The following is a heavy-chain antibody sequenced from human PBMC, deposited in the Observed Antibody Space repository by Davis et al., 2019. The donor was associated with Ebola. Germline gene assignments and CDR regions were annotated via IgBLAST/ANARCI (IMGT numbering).Heavy chain of an antibody. CDR3: ASARRDSSGWIDY. V-gene: IGHV3-15*01. CDR2: IKSKTDGGTR. D-gene: IGHD6-19*01. J-gene: IGHJ4*02. Sequence: PGGSLRLSCAASGFTFSDAWMSWVRQAPGKGLEWVGRIKSKTDGGTRDYSAPVRGRFTISSDDSQNTLYLQMSSLKTEDTAIYYCASARRDSSGWIDYWGQGTLVSVSS. CDR1: GFTFSDAW.